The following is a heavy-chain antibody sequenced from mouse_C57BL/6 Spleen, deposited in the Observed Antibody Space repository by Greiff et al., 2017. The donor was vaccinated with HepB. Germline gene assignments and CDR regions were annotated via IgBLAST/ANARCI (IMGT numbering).Heavy chain of an antibody. V-gene: IGHV1-7*01. Sequence: QVHVKQSGAELAKPGASVKLSCKASGYTFTSYWMHWVKQRPGQGLEWIGYINPSSGYTKYNQKFKDKATLTADKSSSTAYMQLSSLTYEDSAVYYCAREDLLSSFAYWGQGTLVTVSA. J-gene: IGHJ3*01. CDR1: GYTFTSYW. CDR2: INPSSGYT. D-gene: IGHD2-1*01. CDR3: AREDLLSSFAY.